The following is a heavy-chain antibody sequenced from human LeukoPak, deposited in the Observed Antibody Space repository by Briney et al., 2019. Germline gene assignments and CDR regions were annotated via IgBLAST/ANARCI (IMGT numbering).Heavy chain of an antibody. CDR3: ASPFPLGATGGGIDY. CDR1: GFTFSSYG. V-gene: IGHV3-33*01. D-gene: IGHD1-26*01. Sequence: GGSLRLSCAASGFTFSSYGMHWVRQAPGKGLEWVAVIWYDGSNKYYADSVKGRSTISRDNSKNTLYLQMNSLRAEDTAVYYCASPFPLGATGGGIDYWGQGTLVTVSS. CDR2: IWYDGSNK. J-gene: IGHJ4*02.